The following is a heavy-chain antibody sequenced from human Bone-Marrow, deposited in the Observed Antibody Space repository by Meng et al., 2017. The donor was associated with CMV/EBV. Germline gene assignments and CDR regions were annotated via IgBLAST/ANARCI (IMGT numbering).Heavy chain of an antibody. D-gene: IGHD7-27*01. CDR1: GYTFRPFG. CDR3: ARSGDGNWFDP. Sequence: SCKATGYTFRPFGLAWIRQAPGQGPKWMGWISAYDGNTSYAQTFPGRVTMTTDTSTTTAYMELKSLGLDDTAVYYCARSGDGNWFDPWGQGTLVTVSS. J-gene: IGHJ5*02. V-gene: IGHV1-18*01. CDR2: ISAYDGNT.